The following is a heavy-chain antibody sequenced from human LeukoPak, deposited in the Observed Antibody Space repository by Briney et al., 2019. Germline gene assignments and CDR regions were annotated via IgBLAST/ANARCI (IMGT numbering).Heavy chain of an antibody. CDR3: TRVRVVVPSAFDYCDF. Sequence: GGSLRLSCAASGFTFKSYWMWWVRQASGKGLEWVANINPYGSDTYYADSVKGRFTISRDNAENSLYLQMNSLRAEDTAVYYCTRVRVVVPSAFDYCDFWGQGTPVTVSS. D-gene: IGHD2-2*01. CDR2: INPYGSDT. J-gene: IGHJ4*02. V-gene: IGHV3-7*01. CDR1: GFTFKSYW.